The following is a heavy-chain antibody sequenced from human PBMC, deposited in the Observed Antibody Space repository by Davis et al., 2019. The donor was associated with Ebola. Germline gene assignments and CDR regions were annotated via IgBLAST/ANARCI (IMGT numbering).Heavy chain of an antibody. D-gene: IGHD7-27*01. CDR1: GFTFSTYW. CDR2: IKEDGSVK. V-gene: IGHV3-7*03. Sequence: PGGSLRLSCTASGFTFSTYWMAWGRQAPGKGLEWVAHIKEDGSVKDYVDSVKGRFTISRDNAKNSVYLQMNSLGVEDTAVDYCVRDGWGSLYDWGQGTLVTVSS. CDR3: VRDGWGSLYD. J-gene: IGHJ4*02.